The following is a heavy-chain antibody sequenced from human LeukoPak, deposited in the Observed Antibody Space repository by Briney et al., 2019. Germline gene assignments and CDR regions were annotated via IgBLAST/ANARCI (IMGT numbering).Heavy chain of an antibody. CDR2: ISGSGSST. CDR3: AKVALYSSSWYYFDY. J-gene: IGHJ4*02. D-gene: IGHD6-13*01. V-gene: IGHV3-23*01. Sequence: GGSLRLSCAASGFTFSSYAMSWVRQAPGKGLEWVSVISGSGSSTYHADSVKGRFTISRDNSKTTVYLQMNSLRADDTAVYYCAKVALYSSSWYYFDYWGQGTLVTVSS. CDR1: GFTFSSYA.